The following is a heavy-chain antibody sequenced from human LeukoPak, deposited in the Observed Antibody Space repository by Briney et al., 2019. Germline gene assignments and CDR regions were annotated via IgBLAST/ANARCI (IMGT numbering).Heavy chain of an antibody. CDR2: INHSGST. Sequence: SETLSLTCAVYGGSFSGYYWSRIRQPPGKGLEWIGEINHSGSTNYNPSLKNRVTISVDTSKNQFSLKLSSVTAADTAVYYCARILKRYSGYDLGRKINNWFDPWGQGTLVTVSS. CDR1: GGSFSGYY. V-gene: IGHV4-34*01. CDR3: ARILKRYSGYDLGRKINNWFDP. J-gene: IGHJ5*02. D-gene: IGHD5-12*01.